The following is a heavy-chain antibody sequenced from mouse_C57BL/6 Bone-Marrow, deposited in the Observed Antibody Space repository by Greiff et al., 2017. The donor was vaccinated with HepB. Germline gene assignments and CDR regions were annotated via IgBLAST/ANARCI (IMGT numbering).Heavy chain of an antibody. Sequence: EVKLQESGGGLVQPKGSLKLSCAASGFSFNTYAMNWVRQAPGKGLEWVARIRSKSNNYATYYADSVKDRFTISRDDSESMLYLQMNNLKTEDTAMYYCTYGGFAYWGQGTLVTVSA. D-gene: IGHD1-1*02. CDR1: GFSFNTYA. CDR3: TYGGFAY. CDR2: IRSKSNNYAT. V-gene: IGHV10-1*01. J-gene: IGHJ3*01.